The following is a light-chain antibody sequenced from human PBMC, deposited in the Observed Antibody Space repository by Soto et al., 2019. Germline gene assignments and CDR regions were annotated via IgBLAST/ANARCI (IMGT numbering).Light chain of an antibody. CDR3: QQYAGSPRT. Sequence: EIVLTQSPGTLSLSPGERGTLSCRASQSVSSNHLAWYQQKPGQAPRLLLYGASSRATGIPDRFSGSGSGTDFTLTISRLEPEDFAVYYCQQYAGSPRTFGQGTKVDIK. CDR1: QSVSSNH. J-gene: IGKJ1*01. CDR2: GAS. V-gene: IGKV3-20*01.